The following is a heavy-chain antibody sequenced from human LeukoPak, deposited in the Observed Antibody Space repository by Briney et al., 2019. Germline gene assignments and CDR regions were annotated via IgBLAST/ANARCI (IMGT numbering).Heavy chain of an antibody. V-gene: IGHV4-61*02. Sequence: SETLSLTCTVSGGSISSGSYYWSWIRQPAGKGLEWIGRIYTSGSTNYNPSLKSRVTISVDTSKNQFSLKLSSVTAADTAVYYCARNYYGSGSFDYWGQGTLVTVSS. D-gene: IGHD3-10*01. J-gene: IGHJ4*02. CDR2: IYTSGST. CDR3: ARNYYGSGSFDY. CDR1: GGSISSGSYY.